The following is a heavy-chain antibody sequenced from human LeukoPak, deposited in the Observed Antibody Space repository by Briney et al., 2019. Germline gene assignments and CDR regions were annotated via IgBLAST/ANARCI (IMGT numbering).Heavy chain of an antibody. Sequence: GGSLRLSCAASGFTFSSYAMGWVRQAPGKGLEWVSAISGSGGSTYYADSVKGRFTISRDNSKNTLYLQMNSLRAEDTAVYYCARVRGAGTDAFDIWGQGTMVTVSS. J-gene: IGHJ3*02. V-gene: IGHV3-23*01. CDR2: ISGSGGST. D-gene: IGHD1-1*01. CDR3: ARVRGAGTDAFDI. CDR1: GFTFSSYA.